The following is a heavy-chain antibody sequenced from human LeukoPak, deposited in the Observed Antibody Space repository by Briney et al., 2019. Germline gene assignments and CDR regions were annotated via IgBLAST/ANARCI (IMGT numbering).Heavy chain of an antibody. CDR3: AKGGSYAPLDY. J-gene: IGHJ4*02. CDR1: GFTFSSSA. D-gene: IGHD1-26*01. V-gene: IGHV3-23*01. CDR2: ISDSGGDS. Sequence: GGSLRLSCTASGFTFSSSAMTWVRQAPGKGLEWVSAISDSGGDSIYTDSVKDRFTISRDNSKNTLYLQMNSLRAEDTALYYRAKGGSYAPLDYWGQGTLVTVSS.